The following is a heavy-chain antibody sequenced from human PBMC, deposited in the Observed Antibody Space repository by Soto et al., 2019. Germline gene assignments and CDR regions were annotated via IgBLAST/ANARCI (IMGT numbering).Heavy chain of an antibody. CDR1: GGSISSSSYY. CDR2: IYYSGST. V-gene: IGHV4-39*01. J-gene: IGHJ1*01. CDR3: ARHTDRPEYFQH. D-gene: IGHD4-4*01. Sequence: QLQLQESGPGLVKPSETLSLTCTVSGGSISSSSYYWGWIRQPPGKGLEWIGSIYYSGSTYYNPSLKSRVTISVDTSKNQFSLKLSSVTAADTAVYYCARHTDRPEYFQHWGQGTLVTVSS.